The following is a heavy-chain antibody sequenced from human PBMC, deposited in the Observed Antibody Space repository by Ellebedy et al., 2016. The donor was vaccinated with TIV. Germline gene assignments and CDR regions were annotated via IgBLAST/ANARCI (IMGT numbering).Heavy chain of an antibody. CDR2: IYYSGST. J-gene: IGHJ4*02. CDR3: ARGIAAAGTGKYYFDY. V-gene: IGHV4-59*01. CDR1: GFTFSSYA. D-gene: IGHD6-13*01. Sequence: ESLKISCAASGFTFSSYAMSWVRQAPGKGLEWIGYIYYSGSTNYNPSLKSRVTISVDTSKNQFSLKLSSVTAADTAVYYCARGIAAAGTGKYYFDYWGQGTLVTVSS.